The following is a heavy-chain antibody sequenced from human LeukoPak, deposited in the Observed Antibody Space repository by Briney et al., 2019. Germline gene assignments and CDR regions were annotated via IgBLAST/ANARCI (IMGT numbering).Heavy chain of an antibody. CDR1: GFTFSTYE. D-gene: IGHD3-9*01. CDR2: ISRSGSTI. CDR3: ARDLELRYFDCDAFDL. Sequence: GGSLRLSCAASGFTFSTYEMNWVRQAPGKGLEWVSYISRSGSTIYYADSVKGRLTISRDNAKNSLYLQMDSLRAEDTAVYYCARDLELRYFDCDAFDLWGQGTMVTVSS. J-gene: IGHJ3*01. V-gene: IGHV3-48*03.